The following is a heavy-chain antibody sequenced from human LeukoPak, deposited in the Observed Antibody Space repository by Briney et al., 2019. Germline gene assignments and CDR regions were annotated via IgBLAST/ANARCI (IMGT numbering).Heavy chain of an antibody. V-gene: IGHV1-2*02. CDR3: AREYSSSSLYY. Sequence: ASVKVSCKASGYTFTDYFIHWVRQAPGQGLEWMGWINPNTGGTNYAQKFQGRLTTTRDRSISTTYMELSRLRSDDTAVYYCAREYSSSSLYYWGEGTLVTVSS. D-gene: IGHD6-6*01. CDR2: INPNTGGT. J-gene: IGHJ4*02. CDR1: GYTFTDYF.